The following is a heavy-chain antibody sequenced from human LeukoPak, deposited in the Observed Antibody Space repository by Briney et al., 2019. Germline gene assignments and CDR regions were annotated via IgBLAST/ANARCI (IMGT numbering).Heavy chain of an antibody. D-gene: IGHD3-10*01. CDR1: GFTFSSYS. CDR2: ISSSSSTI. CDR3: ARDLEYYYGSGSYRHDY. Sequence: PGGSLRLSCAASGFTFSSYSMNWVRQAPGKGLEWVSYISSSSSTIYYADSVKGRFTISRDNAKNSPYLQMNSLRAEDTAVYYCARDLEYYYGSGSYRHDYWGQGTLVTVSS. V-gene: IGHV3-48*01. J-gene: IGHJ4*02.